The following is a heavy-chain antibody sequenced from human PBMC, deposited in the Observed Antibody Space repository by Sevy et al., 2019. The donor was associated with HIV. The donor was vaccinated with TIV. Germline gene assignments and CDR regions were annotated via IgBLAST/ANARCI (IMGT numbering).Heavy chain of an antibody. Sequence: GGSLRLSCVASGFTFSSYSMNWVRQAPGKGLEWVSYISSSSDSSRTLYYAGSVKGRFSISRDTAKNSVHLQMTSLRVEDSAVYYCARPDLSGWYFDFWGHGTLVTVSS. CDR3: ARPDLSGWYFDF. D-gene: IGHD6-19*01. CDR1: GFTFSSYS. CDR2: ISSSSDSSRTL. J-gene: IGHJ4*01. V-gene: IGHV3-48*01.